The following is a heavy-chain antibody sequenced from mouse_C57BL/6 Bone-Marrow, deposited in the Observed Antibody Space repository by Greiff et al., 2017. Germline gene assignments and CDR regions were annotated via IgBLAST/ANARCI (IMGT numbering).Heavy chain of an antibody. Sequence: VQLQQPGAELVRPGTSVKLSCKASGYTFTSYWMHWVKQRPGQGLEWIGVIDPSDSYTNYNQKFKGKATLTVDTSSSTAYMQLSSLTSEDSAVYYCARGGQLGYWGQGTTLTVSS. CDR2: IDPSDSYT. CDR3: ARGGQLGY. J-gene: IGHJ2*01. CDR1: GYTFTSYW. V-gene: IGHV1-59*01.